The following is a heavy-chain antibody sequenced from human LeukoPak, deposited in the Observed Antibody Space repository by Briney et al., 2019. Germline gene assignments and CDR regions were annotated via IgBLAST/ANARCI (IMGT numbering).Heavy chain of an antibody. Sequence: GGSLRLSCAASGFTFSSYGMHWVRQAPGKGLEWVAVISYDGSNKYYADSVKGRFTISRDNSKNTLYLRMNSLRAEDTAVYYCAKDQGYCSSTSCYPGAFDIWGQGTMVTVSS. CDR2: ISYDGSNK. V-gene: IGHV3-30*18. CDR3: AKDQGYCSSTSCYPGAFDI. J-gene: IGHJ3*02. CDR1: GFTFSSYG. D-gene: IGHD2-2*01.